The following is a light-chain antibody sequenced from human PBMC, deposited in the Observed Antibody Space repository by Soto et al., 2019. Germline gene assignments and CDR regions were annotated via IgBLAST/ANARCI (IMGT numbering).Light chain of an antibody. J-gene: IGKJ2*01. CDR3: QQSYSTPYT. CDR1: QSISSY. CDR2: AAS. V-gene: IGKV1-39*01. Sequence: DIQMTQSPSSLSASVGDRVTITCRASQSISSYLNWYQQKPGKAPKPLIYAASSLQSGVPSRFSGSGSRTDFTLTISSLQPEDFATYYCQQSYSTPYTFGQGTKLEIK.